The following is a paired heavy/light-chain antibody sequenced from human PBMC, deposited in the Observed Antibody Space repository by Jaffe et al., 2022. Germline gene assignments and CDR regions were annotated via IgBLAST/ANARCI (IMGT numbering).Heavy chain of an antibody. V-gene: IGHV2-5*02. Sequence: QITLKESGPTLVKPTQTLTLTCTFSGFSLSTSGVGVGWIRQPPGKALEWLALIYWDDDKRYSPSLKSRLTITKDTSKNQVVLTMTNMDPVDTATYYCAHIGTEMATILFLRYLDPGAFDIWGQGTMVTVSS. CDR3: AHIGTEMATILFLRYLDPGAFDI. CDR2: IYWDDDK. J-gene: IGHJ3*02. CDR1: GFSLSTSGVG. D-gene: IGHD5-12*01.
Light chain of an antibody. Sequence: DIQMTQSPSSLSASVGDRVTITCRASQSISSYLNWYQQKPGKAPKLLIYAASSLQSGVPSRFSGSGSGTDFTLTISSLQPEDFATYYCQQSYSTPYSTFGPGTKVDIK. V-gene: IGKV1-39*01. CDR2: AAS. J-gene: IGKJ3*01. CDR3: QQSYSTPYST. CDR1: QSISSY.